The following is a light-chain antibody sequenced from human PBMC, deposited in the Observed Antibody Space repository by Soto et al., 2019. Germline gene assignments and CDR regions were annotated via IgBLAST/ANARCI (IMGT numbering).Light chain of an antibody. V-gene: IGLV2-14*01. CDR3: SSYTSSSTLV. CDR2: DVS. Sequence: QSSLTNPASVSGSPGQSITIARPGTSSDVGGYNYGSWYQQHPGKAPKLMIYDVSNRPSGVSNRSSSYKPGNTASLTISGLQAEDEADYYCSSYTSSSTLVFGTGTKVTVL. J-gene: IGLJ1*01. CDR1: SSDVGGYNY.